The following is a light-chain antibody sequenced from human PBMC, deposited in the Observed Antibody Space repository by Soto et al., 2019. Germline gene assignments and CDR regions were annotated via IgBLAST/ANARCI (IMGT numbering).Light chain of an antibody. CDR3: QQSYSSPWT. J-gene: IGKJ1*01. CDR2: STS. CDR1: QGVSKY. Sequence: DIQLTQSPSSLSASVGDRVTITCRGSQGVSKYLNWYHQKPGRAPMLLIYSTSNLPHGVPSRFSGHGSGPNFTLTLASLQTEDLGTYYCQQSYSSPWTFGQGTRV. V-gene: IGKV1-39*01.